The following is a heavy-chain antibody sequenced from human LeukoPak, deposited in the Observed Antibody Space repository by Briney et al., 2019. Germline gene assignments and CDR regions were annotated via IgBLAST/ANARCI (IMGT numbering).Heavy chain of an antibody. CDR1: GFTVSSNY. V-gene: IGHV3-53*01. CDR2: IYSGGNT. D-gene: IGHD6-13*01. Sequence: GGSLRLSCAAPGFTVSSNYMSWVRQAPGKGLEWVSVIYSGGNTYYADSVKGRFTISRDNSKNSLYLQMNSLRAEDTAVYYCAREVRYSAHFDYWGQGTLVTVSS. CDR3: AREVRYSAHFDY. J-gene: IGHJ4*02.